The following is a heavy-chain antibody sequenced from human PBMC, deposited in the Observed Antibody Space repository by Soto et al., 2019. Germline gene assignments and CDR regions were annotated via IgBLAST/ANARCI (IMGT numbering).Heavy chain of an antibody. J-gene: IGHJ4*02. D-gene: IGHD3-16*02. Sequence: EVRLLESGGGLVQPGGSLRLSCEGSGFTFTNYGMDWVRQAPGKGLEWISFISGAGDTTYYADSVKGRFIISRDNSKNSLYLQMTSLRAQDTPLYYCATSFTQSIVWRAYRHKTHFDYWGQGALVTVTS. V-gene: IGHV3-23*01. CDR3: ATSFTQSIVWRAYRHKTHFDY. CDR1: GFTFTNYG. CDR2: ISGAGDTT.